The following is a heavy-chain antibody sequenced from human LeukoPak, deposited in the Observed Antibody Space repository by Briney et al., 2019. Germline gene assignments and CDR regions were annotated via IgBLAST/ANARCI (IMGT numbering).Heavy chain of an antibody. CDR1: GHLFTNYW. CDR2: IYPGDSDS. V-gene: IGHV5-51*01. D-gene: IGHD5-24*01. Sequence: GESLKISCKASGHLFTNYWIALVRQMPGKGLEWMGIIYPGDSDSRYSPSFQGHVTISADKSISTAYLQWSSLKASDTAMYYCARHGVEGYNGAFHIWGQGTMVTVSS. CDR3: ARHGVEGYNGAFHI. J-gene: IGHJ3*02.